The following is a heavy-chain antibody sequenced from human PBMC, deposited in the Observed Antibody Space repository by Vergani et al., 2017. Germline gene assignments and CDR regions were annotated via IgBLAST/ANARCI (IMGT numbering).Heavy chain of an antibody. Sequence: LESGGGLVQPGGSLRLSCTVSGFTFSSNAFTWVGQTPGKGREWVSSIGVDGDRYYSDSVKGRFTISRDNGQSYLYLDMDNLRVEDTAVYFCAKEFCGTGNCYGWNHLEVWGEGTSVTVSS. CDR2: IGVDGDR. J-gene: IGHJ6*04. CDR1: GFTFSSNA. CDR3: AKEFCGTGNCYGWNHLEV. D-gene: IGHD1-1*01. V-gene: IGHV3-13*01.